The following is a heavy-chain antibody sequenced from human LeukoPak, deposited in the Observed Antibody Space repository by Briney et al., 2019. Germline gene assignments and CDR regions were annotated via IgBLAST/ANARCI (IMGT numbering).Heavy chain of an antibody. J-gene: IGHJ5*02. Sequence: GGSLRLSCAASGLHFSGTAMSWVRQAPGKGLERVSAISHDGMNAYYADSVKARFTISREHSKQTVSLEMSSLTAADTGVYYCAKDGAQYSSGPECDPRGQGALVTVSP. D-gene: IGHD6-19*01. CDR1: GLHFSGTA. CDR3: AKDGAQYSSGPECDP. CDR2: ISHDGMNA. V-gene: IGHV3-23*01.